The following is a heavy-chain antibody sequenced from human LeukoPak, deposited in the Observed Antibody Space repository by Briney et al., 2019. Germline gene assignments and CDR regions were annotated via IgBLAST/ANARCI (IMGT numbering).Heavy chain of an antibody. V-gene: IGHV4-39*07. CDR2: IYYSGST. CDR1: GGSISSSSYY. J-gene: IGHJ4*02. D-gene: IGHD2-2*02. CDR3: ARRYCSSTSCYTRTPFFPFDY. Sequence: SETLSLTCTVSGGSISSSSYYWGWIRQPPGKGLEWIGSIYYSGSTYYNPSLKSRVTISVDTSKNQFSLKLSSVTAADTAVYYCARRYCSSTSCYTRTPFFPFDYWGQGTLVTVSS.